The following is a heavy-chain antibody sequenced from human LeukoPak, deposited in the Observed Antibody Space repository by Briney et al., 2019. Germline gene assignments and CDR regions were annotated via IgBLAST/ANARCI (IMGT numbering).Heavy chain of an antibody. CDR2: VNPNSGGT. D-gene: IGHD4-17*01. Sequence: ASVKVSCKASGYTFTDYYMHWVRQAPGQGLEWMGGVNPNSGGTNYAQKFQGWVTMTRDTSSSTAYMELSRLTSDDTAVYYCARGGIVHGDYTVQGLNYFDYWGQGTLVTVSS. J-gene: IGHJ4*02. CDR1: GYTFTDYY. V-gene: IGHV1-2*04. CDR3: ARGGIVHGDYTVQGLNYFDY.